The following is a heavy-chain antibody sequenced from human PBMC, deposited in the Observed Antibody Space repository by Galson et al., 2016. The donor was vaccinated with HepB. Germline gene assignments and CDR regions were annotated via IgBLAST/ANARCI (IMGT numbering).Heavy chain of an antibody. J-gene: IGHJ4*02. Sequence: SLRLSCAASAFTFSSYAMHWVRQAPGKGLEWVAVISNDGSHTYYADFVKGRFNFSRDNSKNTVYLQMNSLRAEDTAVYYCARDPTVWGSNWYYFDYWGLGTLVTVSS. CDR2: ISNDGSHT. D-gene: IGHD3-16*01. V-gene: IGHV3-30*04. CDR1: AFTFSSYA. CDR3: ARDPTVWGSNWYYFDY.